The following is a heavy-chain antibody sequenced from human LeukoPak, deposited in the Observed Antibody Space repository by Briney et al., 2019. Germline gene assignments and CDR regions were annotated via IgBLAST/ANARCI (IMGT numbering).Heavy chain of an antibody. V-gene: IGHV3-9*01. CDR3: ARVKAAGTLLVAFDI. J-gene: IGHJ3*02. D-gene: IGHD6-13*01. CDR1: GFTFDDYA. Sequence: GGSLRLSCAASGFTFDDYAMHWVRQVPGKGLEWVSGISWNSGTMYYADSVKGRFTISRDNSKNTLYLQMNSLRAEDTAVYYCARVKAAGTLLVAFDIWGQGTMVTVSS. CDR2: ISWNSGTM.